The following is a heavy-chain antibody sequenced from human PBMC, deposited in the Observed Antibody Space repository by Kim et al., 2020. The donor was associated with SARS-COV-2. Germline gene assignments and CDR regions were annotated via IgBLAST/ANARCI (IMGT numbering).Heavy chain of an antibody. J-gene: IGHJ4*02. D-gene: IGHD3-10*01. Sequence: GGSLRLSCAASGFTFSSYAMHWVRQAPGKGLEYVSAISSNGGSTYYADSVKGRFTISRDNSKNTLYLQMGSLRAEDMAVYYCARDRGSGSFDYWGQGTLVTVSS. CDR2: ISSNGGST. CDR3: ARDRGSGSFDY. V-gene: IGHV3-64*02. CDR1: GFTFSSYA.